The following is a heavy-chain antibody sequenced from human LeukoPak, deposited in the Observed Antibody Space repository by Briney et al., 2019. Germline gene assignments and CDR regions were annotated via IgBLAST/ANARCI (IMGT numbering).Heavy chain of an antibody. Sequence: SETLSLTCTVSGGSISSSSYYWGWIRQPPGKGLEWIGSIYYSGSTYYNPSLKSRVTISVDTSKNQFSLKLSSVTAADTAVYYCARPHRRYCRSTSCYPLRYMDVWGKETTVTVSS. CDR2: IYYSGST. D-gene: IGHD2-2*01. CDR3: ARPHRRYCRSTSCYPLRYMDV. V-gene: IGHV4-39*01. CDR1: GGSISSSSYY. J-gene: IGHJ6*03.